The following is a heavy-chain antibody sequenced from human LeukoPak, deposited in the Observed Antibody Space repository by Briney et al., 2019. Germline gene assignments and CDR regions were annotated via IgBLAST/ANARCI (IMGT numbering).Heavy chain of an antibody. CDR3: ARLTIFGI. Sequence: SETLSLTCAVYGGSFSGYYWSWIRQPPGKGLEWIGEINHSGSTNYNPSLKSRVTISVDTSKNQFSLKLSSVTAADTAVYYCARLTIFGIWGQGTMVTVSS. CDR2: INHSGST. D-gene: IGHD3-3*01. J-gene: IGHJ3*02. CDR1: GGSFSGYY. V-gene: IGHV4-34*01.